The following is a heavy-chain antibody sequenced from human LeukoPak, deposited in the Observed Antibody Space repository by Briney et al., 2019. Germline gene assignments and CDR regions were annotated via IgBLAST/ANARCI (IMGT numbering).Heavy chain of an antibody. D-gene: IGHD3-16*01. J-gene: IGHJ4*02. CDR2: ISGRGGST. CDR1: GFTFSSYA. Sequence: GGSLRLSCAASGFTFSSYAMSWVRQAPGKGLEWVSAISGRGGSTYYADSVKGRVTIYRDHSKNTPSLHMHRLRPEDTAVYYCAKTSDDYVWGSGIDYWGQGTLVTVSS. CDR3: AKTSDDYVWGSGIDY. V-gene: IGHV3-23*01.